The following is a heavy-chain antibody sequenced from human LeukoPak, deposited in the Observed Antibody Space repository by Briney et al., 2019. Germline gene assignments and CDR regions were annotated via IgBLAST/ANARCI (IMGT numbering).Heavy chain of an antibody. Sequence: GGSLRLSCAASGFTFSDSWMHWVRQVPGKGPEWLSRTSKDGSDTVYAASAKGGVTASRDNAKNTVYLELTNLRPDDTAVYYCARGGYSGSYYRFSWGRGTLVTVAS. CDR3: ARGGYSGSYYRFS. D-gene: IGHD5-12*01. CDR1: GFTFSDSW. J-gene: IGHJ4*02. CDR2: TSKDGSDT. V-gene: IGHV3-74*01.